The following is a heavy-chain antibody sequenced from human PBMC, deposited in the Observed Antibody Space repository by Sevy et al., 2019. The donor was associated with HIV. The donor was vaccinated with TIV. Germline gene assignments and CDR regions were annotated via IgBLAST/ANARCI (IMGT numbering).Heavy chain of an antibody. J-gene: IGHJ4*02. CDR3: ARGQGSSSSPYYFDY. Sequence: GGSLRLSCAASGFTFSSYAMHWVRQAPGEGLEWVAVISYDGSNKYYADSVKGRFTISRDNSKNTLYLQMNSLRAEDTAVYYCARGQGSSSSPYYFDYWGQGTLVTVSS. D-gene: IGHD6-6*01. CDR1: GFTFSSYA. V-gene: IGHV3-30-3*01. CDR2: ISYDGSNK.